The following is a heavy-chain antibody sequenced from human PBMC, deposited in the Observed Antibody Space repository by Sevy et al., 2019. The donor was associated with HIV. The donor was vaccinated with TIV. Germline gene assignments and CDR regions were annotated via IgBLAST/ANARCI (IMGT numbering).Heavy chain of an antibody. J-gene: IGHJ4*02. Sequence: GGSLRLSCAASGFNFNNAHMSWVRQTPGKRLEWVGLIKPETDGGAAKYAESVRYRFAISRDDPRSTVSLQMDSLQIEDTGIYYCTLSGVYWGLRTLVTVSS. D-gene: IGHD3-10*01. CDR2: IKPETDGGAA. V-gene: IGHV3-15*01. CDR3: TLSGVY. CDR1: GFNFNNAH.